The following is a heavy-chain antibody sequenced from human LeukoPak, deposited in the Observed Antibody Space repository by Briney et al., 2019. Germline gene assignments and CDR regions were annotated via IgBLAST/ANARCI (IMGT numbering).Heavy chain of an antibody. J-gene: IGHJ4*02. Sequence: GGSLRLSCAASGFTFSWYWMNWVRQAPGKGLEWVANIKEDGSEKYYVDSVKGRFTISRDNAKNSLYLQMNSLRAEDTALYYCARDTVGATDYWGQGTLVTVSS. CDR3: ARDTVGATDY. D-gene: IGHD1-26*01. V-gene: IGHV3-7*01. CDR1: GFTFSWYW. CDR2: IKEDGSEK.